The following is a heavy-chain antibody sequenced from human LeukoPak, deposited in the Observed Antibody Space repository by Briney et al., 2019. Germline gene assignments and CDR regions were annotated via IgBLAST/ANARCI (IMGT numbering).Heavy chain of an antibody. CDR1: GFTFSSYS. CDR2: ISSSSSYI. J-gene: IGHJ4*02. CDR3: AKDPDIVATIPDY. D-gene: IGHD5-12*01. Sequence: PGGSLRLSCAASGFTFSSYSMNWVRQAPGKGLEWVSSISSSSSYIYYADSVKGRFTISRDNAKNSLYLQMNSLRAEDTAVYYCAKDPDIVATIPDYWGQGTLVTVSS. V-gene: IGHV3-21*04.